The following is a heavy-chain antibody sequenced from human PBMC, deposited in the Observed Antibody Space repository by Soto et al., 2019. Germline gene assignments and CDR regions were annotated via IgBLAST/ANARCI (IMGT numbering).Heavy chain of an antibody. V-gene: IGHV3-23*01. CDR2: ISGSGGST. CDR3: ARTWGGVIVSTYYFDY. Sequence: EVQLLESGGGLVEPGGSLRLSCAASGFTFSSYAMSWVRQATGKGLGWVSAISGSGGSTYYADSVKGRFTISRDNSKNTLYLQMNSLRAEDTAVYYCARTWGGVIVSTYYFDYWGHGTLVTVSS. J-gene: IGHJ4*01. CDR1: GFTFSSYA. D-gene: IGHD3-16*02.